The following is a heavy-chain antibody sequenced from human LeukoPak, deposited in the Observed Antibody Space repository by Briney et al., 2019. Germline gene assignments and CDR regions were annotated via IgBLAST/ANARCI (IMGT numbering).Heavy chain of an antibody. D-gene: IGHD3-22*01. V-gene: IGHV3-23*01. CDR1: GFTFSSYA. CDR3: AKDRRYYYDSSGYYGEFDY. CDR2: ISGSGGST. Sequence: GGSLRLSCAASGFTFSSYAMSWVRQAPGKGLEWVSAISGSGGSTYYADSVKDRFTISRDNSKNTLYLQMNSLRAEDTAVYYCAKDRRYYYDSSGYYGEFDYWGQGTLVTVSS. J-gene: IGHJ4*02.